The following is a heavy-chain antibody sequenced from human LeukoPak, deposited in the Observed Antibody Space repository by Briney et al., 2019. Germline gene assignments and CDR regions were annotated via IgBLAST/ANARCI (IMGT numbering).Heavy chain of an antibody. D-gene: IGHD6-13*01. V-gene: IGHV3-30*09. CDR1: GFTFSTYA. CDR3: ARALSSSWYGVTAY. CDR2: ISYDGTEK. Sequence: GGSLRLSCAVSGFTFSTYAIHWVRQAPGKGLEWVAVISYDGTEKYFADSVKGRFAISRDNSKNTLYLQMNSLRAEDTAMYFCARALSSSWYGVTAYWGQGSLVTVSS. J-gene: IGHJ4*02.